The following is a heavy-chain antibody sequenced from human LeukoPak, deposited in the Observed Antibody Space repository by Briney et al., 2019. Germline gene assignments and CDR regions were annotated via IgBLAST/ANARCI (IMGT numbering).Heavy chain of an antibody. V-gene: IGHV4-4*07. D-gene: IGHD4-17*01. J-gene: IGHJ6*03. Sequence: PSETLSLTCTVSGDSISSYYWSWIRQPAGKGLEWIGRIYTSGSSNYNPSLKNRVTMSVDTSKNQFSLKLSSVTAADTAVYYCAREDRTVTTDGAVSYYYYYMDVWGKGTTVTISS. CDR2: IYTSGSS. CDR1: GDSISSYY. CDR3: AREDRTVTTDGAVSYYYYYMDV.